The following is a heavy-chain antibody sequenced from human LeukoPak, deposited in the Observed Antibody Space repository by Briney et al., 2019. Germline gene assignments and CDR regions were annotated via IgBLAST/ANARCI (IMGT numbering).Heavy chain of an antibody. D-gene: IGHD3-22*01. Sequence: PGGSLRLSCIASGFTFNSYAMSWVRQAPGKGLEWVSAMSGSDAGTYYADSVKGRFTISRDNSKNTLYLQMNSLRAEDTVVYYCARYESSGYSIDYWGQGTLVTVSS. CDR2: MSGSDAGT. CDR3: ARYESSGYSIDY. V-gene: IGHV3-23*01. J-gene: IGHJ4*02. CDR1: GFTFNSYA.